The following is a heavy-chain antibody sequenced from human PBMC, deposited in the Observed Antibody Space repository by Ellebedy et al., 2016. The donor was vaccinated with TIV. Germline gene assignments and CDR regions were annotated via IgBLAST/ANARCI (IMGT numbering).Heavy chain of an antibody. Sequence: SETLSLTCTVSGGSISSNDYYWGWIRQPPGKGLEWIGNIYYSGNAYYSPSLKSRVTIFVDTSKKEVSLKLSSVTAADAAVYYCARGTASYFESWGQGTLVTVSS. D-gene: IGHD5-18*01. V-gene: IGHV4-39*01. CDR2: IYYSGNA. CDR1: GGSISSNDYY. CDR3: ARGTASYFES. J-gene: IGHJ4*02.